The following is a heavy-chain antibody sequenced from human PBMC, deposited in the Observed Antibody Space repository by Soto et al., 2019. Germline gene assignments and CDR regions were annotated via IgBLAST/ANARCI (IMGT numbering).Heavy chain of an antibody. J-gene: IGHJ4*02. CDR2: ISGSGGST. V-gene: IGHV3-23*01. CDR1: GFTFSSYA. CDR3: AKDFNYDILTGYYSFDY. Sequence: GGSLRLSCAASGFTFSSYAMSWVRQAPGKGLEWVSAISGSGGSTYYADSVKDRFTISRDNSKNTLYLQMNSLRAEDTAVYYCAKDFNYDILTGYYSFDYWGQGTLVTVSS. D-gene: IGHD3-9*01.